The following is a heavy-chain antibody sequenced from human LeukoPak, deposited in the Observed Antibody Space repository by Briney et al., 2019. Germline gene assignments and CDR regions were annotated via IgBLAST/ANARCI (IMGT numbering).Heavy chain of an antibody. Sequence: SVKVSFKASGGTFSSYAISWVRQAPGQGLEWMGRIIPILGIANYAQKFQGRVTITADKSTSTAYMELSSLRSEDTAVYYCARGNYYDSRDPNAFDIWGQGTMVTVSS. V-gene: IGHV1-69*04. CDR2: IIPILGIA. J-gene: IGHJ3*02. D-gene: IGHD3-22*01. CDR1: GGTFSSYA. CDR3: ARGNYYDSRDPNAFDI.